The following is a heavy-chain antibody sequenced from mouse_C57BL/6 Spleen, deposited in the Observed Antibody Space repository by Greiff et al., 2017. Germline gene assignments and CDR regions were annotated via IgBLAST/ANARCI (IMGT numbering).Heavy chain of an antibody. CDR1: GYTFTSYW. CDR2: LYPGNSDT. CDR3: TRTTVVPNFDY. J-gene: IGHJ2*01. D-gene: IGHD1-1*01. Sequence: DVQLQESGTVLARPGASVKMSCKTSGYTFTSYWMHWVKQRPGQGLAWIGALYPGNSDTSYNQKFKGKAKLTAVTSASTADMELSSLTNEDSAVYYCTRTTVVPNFDYWGQGTTLTVSS. V-gene: IGHV1-5*01.